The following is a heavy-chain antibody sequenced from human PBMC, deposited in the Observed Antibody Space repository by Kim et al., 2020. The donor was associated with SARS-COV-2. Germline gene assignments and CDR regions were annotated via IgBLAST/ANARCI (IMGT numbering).Heavy chain of an antibody. Sequence: NYAQKFQGRVTMTRDTSISTAYMELSRLRSDDTAVYYCASQRGSGRQVDYWGQGTLVTVSS. D-gene: IGHD3-10*01. CDR3: ASQRGSGRQVDY. J-gene: IGHJ4*02. V-gene: IGHV1-2*02.